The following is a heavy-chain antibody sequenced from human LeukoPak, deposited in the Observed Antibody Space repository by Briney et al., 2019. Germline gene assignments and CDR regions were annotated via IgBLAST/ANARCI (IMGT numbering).Heavy chain of an antibody. Sequence: GGSLRLSCAASGFTFSDYYMSWMRQAPGKGLEWVSFISSSGSAKYYADSVKGRFTISRDNAKNLLYLQMSSLTAEDTAVYYCARDERYYDFWSGRDWGQGTLVTVSS. CDR3: ARDERYYDFWSGRD. CDR2: ISSSGSAK. D-gene: IGHD3-3*01. J-gene: IGHJ4*02. V-gene: IGHV3-11*04. CDR1: GFTFSDYY.